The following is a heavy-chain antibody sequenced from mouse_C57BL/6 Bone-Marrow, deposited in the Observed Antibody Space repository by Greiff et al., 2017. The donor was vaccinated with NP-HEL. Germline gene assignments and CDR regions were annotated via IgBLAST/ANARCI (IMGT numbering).Heavy chain of an antibody. J-gene: IGHJ2*01. CDR3: ARESCLYDYENY. Sequence: VKLQESGPGLVAPSQSLSITCTVSGFSLTSYGVHWVRQPPGKGLEWLVVIWSDGSTTYNSALKSRLSISKDNSKSQVFLKMNSLQTDDTAMYYCARESCLYDYENYWGQGTTLTVSS. CDR2: IWSDGST. V-gene: IGHV2-6*03. D-gene: IGHD2-4*01. CDR1: GFSLTSYG.